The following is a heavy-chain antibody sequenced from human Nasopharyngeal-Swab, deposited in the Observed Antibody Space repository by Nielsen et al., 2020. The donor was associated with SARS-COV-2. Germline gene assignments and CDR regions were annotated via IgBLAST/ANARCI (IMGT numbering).Heavy chain of an antibody. CDR1: GFTFSSYE. D-gene: IGHD6-13*01. Sequence: GGSLRLSCAASGFTFSSYEMNWVRQAPGKGLEWVSYISSSGSTIYYADSVKGRFTISRDNSKNTLYLQMNSLRAEDTAVYYCAKEVGSSCCNWFDPWGQGTLVTVSS. CDR3: AKEVGSSCCNWFDP. J-gene: IGHJ5*02. V-gene: IGHV3-48*03. CDR2: ISSSGSTI.